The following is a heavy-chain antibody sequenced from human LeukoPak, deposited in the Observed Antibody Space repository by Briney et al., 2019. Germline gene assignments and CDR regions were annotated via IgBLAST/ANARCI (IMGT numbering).Heavy chain of an antibody. CDR2: ISSSSSTI. J-gene: IGHJ3*02. CDR3: ARDNFWSGSDAFDI. CDR1: GFTFSAYS. D-gene: IGHD3-3*01. Sequence: GGSLRLSCAASGFTFSAYSMNWVRQAPGRGLEWISYISSSSSTIYYADSVKGRFTISRDNAKNSLYLQMNSLRAEDTAVYYCARDNFWSGSDAFDIWGQGTMVTVSS. V-gene: IGHV3-48*01.